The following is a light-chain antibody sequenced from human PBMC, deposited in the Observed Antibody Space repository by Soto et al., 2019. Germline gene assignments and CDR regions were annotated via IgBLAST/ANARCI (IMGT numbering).Light chain of an antibody. CDR2: GAS. V-gene: IGKV3-15*01. CDR3: QQYNNWCRT. CDR1: QSVSSN. J-gene: IGKJ1*01. Sequence: EIVMTQSPATLSVSPGERATLSCRASQSVSSNLAWYQQKPGQAPRLLIYGASTRATGIPARFSGSGSGTEFTLTIRSMQSEDVAVYYCQQYNNWCRTFSQGTKVDIK.